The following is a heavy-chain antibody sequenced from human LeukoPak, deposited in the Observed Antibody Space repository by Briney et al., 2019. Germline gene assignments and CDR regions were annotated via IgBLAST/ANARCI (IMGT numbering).Heavy chain of an antibody. J-gene: IGHJ4*02. CDR1: GYTFTSYG. D-gene: IGHD2-15*01. CDR2: ISAYNGNT. CDR3: ARMGIRCSGGSCYLFDY. V-gene: IGHV1-18*04. Sequence: ASVTVSCKASGYTFTSYGISWVRQAPGQGLEWMGWISAYNGNTNYAQKLQGRVTMTTDTSTSTAYMELRSLRSDDTAVYYCARMGIRCSGGSCYLFDYWGQGTLVTVSS.